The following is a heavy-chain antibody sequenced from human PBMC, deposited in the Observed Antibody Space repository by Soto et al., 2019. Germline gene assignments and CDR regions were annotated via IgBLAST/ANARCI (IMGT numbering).Heavy chain of an antibody. Sequence: SETLSLTCAVSGGSISSGGYSWSWIRQPPGKGLEWIGYIYHSGSTYYNPSLKSRVTISVDRSKNQFSLKLSSVTAADTAVYYCARETQQLGYVYWGQGTLVTVSS. CDR1: GGSISSGGYS. J-gene: IGHJ4*02. CDR2: IYHSGST. V-gene: IGHV4-30-2*01. D-gene: IGHD6-13*01. CDR3: ARETQQLGYVY.